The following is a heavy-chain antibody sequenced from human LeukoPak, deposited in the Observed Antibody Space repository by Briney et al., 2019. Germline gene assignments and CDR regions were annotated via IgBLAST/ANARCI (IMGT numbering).Heavy chain of an antibody. J-gene: IGHJ6*03. V-gene: IGHV4-59*01. D-gene: IGHD6-19*01. CDR1: RGSISNYY. CDR3: ARVRRQVAVSGGTYYYYIDV. Sequence: SETLSLTCTVSRGSISNYYWSWIRQPPGKGVEYIGYIVYSGSTNYNPSLKSRVTMSVDTSKNQFSLKLRSVTAADTALYYCARVRRQVAVSGGTYYYYIDVWGKGTTVTVSS. CDR2: IVYSGST.